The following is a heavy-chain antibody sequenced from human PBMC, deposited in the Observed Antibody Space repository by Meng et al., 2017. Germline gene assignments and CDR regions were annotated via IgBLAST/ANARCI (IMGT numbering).Heavy chain of an antibody. V-gene: IGHV3-23*01. CDR1: GFTFSSYA. Sequence: GESLKIPCAASGFTFSSYAMSWVRQAPGQGLEWVSAISGSGGSTYYADSVKGRFTISRDNSKNTLYLQMNSLRAEDTAVYYCAKGNYYGSGTLDYWDQGTLVTVSS. D-gene: IGHD3-10*01. CDR3: AKGNYYGSGTLDY. CDR2: ISGSGGST. J-gene: IGHJ4*02.